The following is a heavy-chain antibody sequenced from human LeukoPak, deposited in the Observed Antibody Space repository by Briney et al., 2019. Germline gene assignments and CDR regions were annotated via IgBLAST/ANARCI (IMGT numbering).Heavy chain of an antibody. V-gene: IGHV3-48*01. D-gene: IGHD1-7*01. CDR1: GFSFRSYS. Sequence: GGFLRLSCAASGFSFRSYSMNWVRQAPGKGLEWVSYVSGGGSSVNYADSVKGRFTISRDNAKNSLYLQMNSLRAEDTAVYYCARDFLELRAFDYWGQGTLVTVSS. CDR2: VSGGGSSV. CDR3: ARDFLELRAFDY. J-gene: IGHJ4*02.